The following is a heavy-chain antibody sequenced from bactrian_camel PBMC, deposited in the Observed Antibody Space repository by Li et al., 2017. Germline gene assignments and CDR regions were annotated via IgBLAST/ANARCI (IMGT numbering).Heavy chain of an antibody. Sequence: ESGGGSVEAGGSLRLSCVASESTYRNDCMGWYREAPGQAREGIASIDSDGSTTYIDPVKDRFTISRDNAKNTVHLQMNGLKPEDTAMYYCAARNGYSFTCGWKDSSDFDYWGQGTQVTVS. V-gene: IGHV3S53*01. CDR2: IDSDGST. CDR3: AARNGYSFTCGWKDSSDFDY. D-gene: IGHD5*01. J-gene: IGHJ6*01. CDR1: ESTYRNDC.